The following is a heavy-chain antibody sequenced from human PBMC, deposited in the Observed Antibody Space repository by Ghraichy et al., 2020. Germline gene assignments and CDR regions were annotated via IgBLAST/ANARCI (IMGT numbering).Heavy chain of an antibody. D-gene: IGHD1-26*01. V-gene: IGHV3-23*01. CDR3: AKDKGRVGAPSVFDI. CDR2: ISGNGGSR. J-gene: IGHJ3*02. CDR1: GFNFASYA. Sequence: GGSLRLSCAASGFNFASYAMSWVRQAPGMGLEWVSHISGNGGSRYHADSVKGRFTMSRDNSKNTLYLQMDSLRAEDTAIYYCAKDKGRVGAPSVFDIWGQGTMVTVSS.